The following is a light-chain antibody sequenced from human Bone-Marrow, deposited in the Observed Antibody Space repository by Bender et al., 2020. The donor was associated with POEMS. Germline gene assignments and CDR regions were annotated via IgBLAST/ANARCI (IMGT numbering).Light chain of an antibody. CDR2: QDA. V-gene: IGLV3-1*01. Sequence: IMYQDAKRPSGIPERFSGSNSDNTATLTIAETQDIDEADYFCQVWVTNGVVFGPGTKVTVL. J-gene: IGLJ1*01. CDR3: QVWVTNGVV.